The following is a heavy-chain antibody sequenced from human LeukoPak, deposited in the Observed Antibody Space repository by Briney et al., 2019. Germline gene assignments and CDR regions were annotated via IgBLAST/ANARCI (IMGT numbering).Heavy chain of an antibody. J-gene: IGHJ4*02. CDR3: ARLSDILTGQNPFDY. D-gene: IGHD3-9*01. CDR2: INTNTGGT. V-gene: IGHV1-2*02. CDR1: GYTFTVYY. Sequence: GASVKVSCKASGYTFTVYYMYWVRQAPGQGLEWMGWINTNTGGTNYAQKFQGRVTMTRDTSISTAYMELSRLRSDDTAVYYCARLSDILTGQNPFDYWGQGTLVTVSS.